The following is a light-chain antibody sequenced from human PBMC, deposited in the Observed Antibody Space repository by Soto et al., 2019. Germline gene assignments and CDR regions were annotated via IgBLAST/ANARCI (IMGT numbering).Light chain of an antibody. CDR3: SSYTSSSTRV. V-gene: IGLV2-14*01. J-gene: IGLJ1*01. CDR1: SSDVGGYNY. Sequence: QSVLTQPASVSGPPGQSITISCTGTSSDVGGYNYVSWHQQHPGKAPKLMIYEVSNRPSGVSDRFSGSKSGDTASLTISGLQAEDEADYYCSSYTSSSTRVFGTGTKVTVL. CDR2: EVS.